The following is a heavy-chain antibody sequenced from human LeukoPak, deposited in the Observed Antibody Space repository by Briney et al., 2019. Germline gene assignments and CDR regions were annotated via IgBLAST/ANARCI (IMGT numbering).Heavy chain of an antibody. Sequence: ASVKVSCKVSGYTLTEFPIHWVRQAPGKGLEWMGGFDPEDGETIYAQKFQGRVTMTEDTSTNTAYMELSSLRSEDTAVYYCATNGPLLITIFGVVNYAFDIWGQGTMVTVSS. J-gene: IGHJ3*02. CDR3: ATNGPLLITIFGVVNYAFDI. CDR1: GYTLTEFP. CDR2: FDPEDGET. D-gene: IGHD3-3*01. V-gene: IGHV1-24*01.